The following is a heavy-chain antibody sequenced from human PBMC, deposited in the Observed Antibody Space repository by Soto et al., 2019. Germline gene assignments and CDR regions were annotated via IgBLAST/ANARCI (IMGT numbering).Heavy chain of an antibody. D-gene: IGHD1-1*01. CDR2: IIPIFATA. Sequence: QVQLVQSGAEVKKPGSSVKVSCKASGGTFSSSAISWVRQAPRQGLEWMGGIIPIFATANYAQKFQGRVMSTADKSTSTAYMELSSLRSEDTAGYYCARDQGVEMATIGTIPGGSYYYGMDVWGPGTTVTVSS. CDR3: ARDQGVEMATIGTIPGGSYYYGMDV. J-gene: IGHJ6*02. V-gene: IGHV1-69*06. CDR1: GGTFSSSA.